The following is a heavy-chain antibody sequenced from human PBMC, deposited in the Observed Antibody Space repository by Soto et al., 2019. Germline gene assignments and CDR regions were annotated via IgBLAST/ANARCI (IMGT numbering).Heavy chain of an antibody. CDR1: GHSFSSYW. CDR2: IYPGDSDT. J-gene: IGHJ6*02. D-gene: IGHD6-6*01. Sequence: GASLKISCKCSGHSFSSYWIGWVRQMPGKGLEWMGIIYPGDSDTKYSPSLQAQITISADKSHSTAYLQWSSLKAADTAKYYCARRVGSLDRYYYYGMDVWGQGTTVT. CDR3: ARRVGSLDRYYYYGMDV. V-gene: IGHV5-51*01.